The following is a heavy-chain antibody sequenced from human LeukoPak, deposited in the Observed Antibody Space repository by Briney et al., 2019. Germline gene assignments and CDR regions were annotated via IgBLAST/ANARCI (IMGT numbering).Heavy chain of an antibody. CDR3: ARARSESSSWYYYYYYMDV. CDR2: MNPNSGNT. J-gene: IGHJ6*03. CDR1: GYTFTSYD. V-gene: IGHV1-8*01. D-gene: IGHD6-13*01. Sequence: GASVKVSCKASGYTFTSYDINWVRQATGQGLGWMGWMNPNSGNTGYAQKFQGRVTITRNTSISTAYMELSSLRSEDTAVYYCARARSESSSWYYYYYYMDVWGKGTTVTVSS.